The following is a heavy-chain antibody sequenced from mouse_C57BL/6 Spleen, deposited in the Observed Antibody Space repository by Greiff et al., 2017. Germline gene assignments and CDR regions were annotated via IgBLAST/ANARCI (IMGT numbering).Heavy chain of an antibody. Sequence: QVQLQQPGAELVKPGASVKLSCKASGYTFTSYWMHWVKQRPGQGLEWIGMIHPNSGSTNYNEKFKSKATLTVDKSSSTAYMQLSSLTSEDSAVYYCARRNWDVVPFAYWGQGTTLTVSS. CDR1: GYTFTSYW. CDR3: ARRNWDVVPFAY. V-gene: IGHV1-64*01. CDR2: IHPNSGST. D-gene: IGHD4-1*01. J-gene: IGHJ2*01.